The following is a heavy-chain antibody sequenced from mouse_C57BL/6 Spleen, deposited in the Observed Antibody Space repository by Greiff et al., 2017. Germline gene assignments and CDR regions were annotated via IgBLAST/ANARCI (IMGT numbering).Heavy chain of an antibody. J-gene: IGHJ2*01. V-gene: IGHV6-6*01. Sequence: EVKLVESGGGLVQPGGSMKLSCAASGFTFSDAWMDWVRQSPEKGLEWVAEIRNKANNHATYYAESVKGRFTISRDDSKSSVYLQMNSLRAEDTGIYYCTRPGQLRLRYFDYWGQGTTLTVSS. CDR3: TRPGQLRLRYFDY. CDR2: IRNKANNHAT. D-gene: IGHD3-2*02. CDR1: GFTFSDAW.